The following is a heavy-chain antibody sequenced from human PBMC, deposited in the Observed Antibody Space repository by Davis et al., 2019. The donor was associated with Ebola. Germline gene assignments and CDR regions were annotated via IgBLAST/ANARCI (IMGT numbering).Heavy chain of an antibody. CDR1: GYTFTSYG. D-gene: IGHD3-22*01. V-gene: IGHV1-18*04. J-gene: IGHJ4*02. CDR2: ISAYNGNT. CDR3: AREQVDDSSGYILDY. Sequence: ASVKVSCKASGYTFTSYGISWVRQAPGQGLEWMGWISAYNGNTNYAQKLQGRVTMTTDTSTSTAYMELRSLRSDDTAVYYCAREQVDDSSGYILDYWGQGTLVTVSS.